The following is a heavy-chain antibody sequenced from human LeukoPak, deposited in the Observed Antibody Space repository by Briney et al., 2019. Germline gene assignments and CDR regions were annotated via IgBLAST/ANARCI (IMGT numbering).Heavy chain of an antibody. CDR3: AREEGYGAFDI. V-gene: IGHV3-21*01. Sequence: GGSLRLSCAASGFTLSSYSMNWVCQAPGKGLEWVSSINSYSAYIYYADSLKGRFTISRDNAKSSLFLHMNSLRAEDTAVYYCAREEGYGAFDIWGQGTLVTVSS. CDR1: GFTLSSYS. J-gene: IGHJ3*02. D-gene: IGHD2-15*01. CDR2: INSYSAYI.